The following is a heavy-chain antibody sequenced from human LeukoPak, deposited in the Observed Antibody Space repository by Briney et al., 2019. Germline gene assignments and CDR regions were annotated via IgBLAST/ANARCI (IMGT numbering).Heavy chain of an antibody. D-gene: IGHD2-2*01. CDR2: IKHSGST. CDR1: GGSFSGHD. CDR3: ARAVVVPTAIYYYYYGMDV. Sequence: SETLSLTCAVYGGSFSGHDWSWIRQPPGMGLEWIGEIKHSGSTTYTPSLKSRVTISVDTSKKQFSLKLTSVTAADTAVYYCARAVVVPTAIYYYYYGMDVWGRGTPVTVSS. J-gene: IGHJ6*02. V-gene: IGHV4-34*01.